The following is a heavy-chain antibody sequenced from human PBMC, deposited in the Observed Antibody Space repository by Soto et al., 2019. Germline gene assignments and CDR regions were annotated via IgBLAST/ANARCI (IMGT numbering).Heavy chain of an antibody. J-gene: IGHJ6*02. V-gene: IGHV1-18*01. Sequence: ASVTVSCKASGYTFSRYGISWVRQAPGQGLEWMGWISGYNGDTKYAQKVQGRVTMTIDTSTYTAYMELRSLTSDDTAIYYCAKNGQPPYYYYGMDVWGQGTTVTVSS. D-gene: IGHD2-8*01. CDR2: ISGYNGDT. CDR1: GYTFSRYG. CDR3: AKNGQPPYYYYGMDV.